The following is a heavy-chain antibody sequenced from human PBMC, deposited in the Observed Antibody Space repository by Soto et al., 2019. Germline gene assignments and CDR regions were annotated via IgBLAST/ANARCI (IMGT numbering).Heavy chain of an antibody. Sequence: PSETLSLTCSVSGGSISSGYWTWIRQPPGKGLEWIGYIYYGGSINYNPSLKSRVIISVDTAKNQFSLSLSSVTAADTAVYYCATLPPRIAVTVLPIPTWGPGIQLTVSS. CDR2: IYYGGSI. J-gene: IGHJ5*02. CDR1: GGSISSGY. V-gene: IGHV4-59*01. CDR3: ATLPPRIAVTVLPIPT. D-gene: IGHD4-17*01.